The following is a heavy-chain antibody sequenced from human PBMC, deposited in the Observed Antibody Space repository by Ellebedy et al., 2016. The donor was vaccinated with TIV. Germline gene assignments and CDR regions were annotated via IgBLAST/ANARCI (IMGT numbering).Heavy chain of an antibody. CDR3: ARGSRWYGFDS. Sequence: GESLKISCAASGFTFRSYWMSSVRQAPGKGLEWVANIKEDGSEKNYVDSVKGRVTISRDNAKSSLYLQMNSLRVDDTAVYYCARGSRWYGFDSWGQGTLVTVSS. D-gene: IGHD6-19*01. CDR2: IKEDGSEK. J-gene: IGHJ4*02. CDR1: GFTFRSYW. V-gene: IGHV3-7*03.